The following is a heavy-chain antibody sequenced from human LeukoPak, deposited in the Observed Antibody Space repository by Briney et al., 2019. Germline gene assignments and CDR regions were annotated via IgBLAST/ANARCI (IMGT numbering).Heavy chain of an antibody. CDR1: GFTFSTYD. CDR3: ARGSYTSGWGIDY. CDR2: IGTAGDT. J-gene: IGHJ4*02. V-gene: IGHV3-13*04. D-gene: IGHD6-25*01. Sequence: PGGSLRLSCAASGFTFSTYDMHWVRQATGRGLEWVSTIGTAGDTFYPGSVKGRFTISRENAKISLYLQMNSLRAGDTAVYFCARGSYTSGWGIDYWGQGTLVTVSS.